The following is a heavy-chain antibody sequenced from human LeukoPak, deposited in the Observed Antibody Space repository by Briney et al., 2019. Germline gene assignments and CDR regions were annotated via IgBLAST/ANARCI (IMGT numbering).Heavy chain of an antibody. CDR1: GGSISSSSYY. Sequence: SETLSLTCTVSGGSISSSSYYWGWIRQPPGKGLEWIGSIYYSGSTYYNPSLKSRVTISVDTSKNQFSLKLSSVTAADTAVYYCASHVRPGYYYYYMDVWGKGTTVTVSS. V-gene: IGHV4-39*01. CDR3: ASHVRPGYYYYYMDV. D-gene: IGHD3-10*02. CDR2: IYYSGST. J-gene: IGHJ6*03.